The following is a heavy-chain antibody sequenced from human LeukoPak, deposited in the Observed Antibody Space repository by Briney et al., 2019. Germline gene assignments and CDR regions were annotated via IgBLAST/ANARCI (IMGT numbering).Heavy chain of an antibody. CDR1: GVSISSYY. V-gene: IGHV4-59*01. D-gene: IGHD2-15*01. J-gene: IGHJ5*02. CDR2: ISYSGST. CDR3: ARGYCSGGSCYRGSNWFDP. Sequence: TSETLSLTCTVSGVSISSYYWNWIRQPPGKGLEWIGYISYSGSTNYNPSLKSRVTISVDTSKNQFSLKLSSVTAADTAVYYCARGYCSGGSCYRGSNWFDPWGQGTLVTVSS.